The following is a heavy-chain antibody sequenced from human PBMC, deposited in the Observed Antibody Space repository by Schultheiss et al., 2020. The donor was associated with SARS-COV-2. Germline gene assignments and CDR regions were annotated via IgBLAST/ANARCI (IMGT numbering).Heavy chain of an antibody. J-gene: IGHJ6*02. CDR2: IFSNDEK. Sequence: LRLSCTVSGGSISSYYWGWIRQPPGKALEWLAHIFSNDEKSYSTSLKTRLTISKDTSKNQVVLTMTNMDPVDTATYYCARTSYGSGFYYYYGMDVWGQGTTVTVSS. V-gene: IGHV2-26*01. D-gene: IGHD3-10*01. CDR3: ARTSYGSGFYYYYGMDV. CDR1: GGSISSYYW.